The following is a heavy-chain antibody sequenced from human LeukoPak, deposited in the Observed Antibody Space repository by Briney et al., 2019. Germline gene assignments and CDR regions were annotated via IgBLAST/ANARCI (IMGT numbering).Heavy chain of an antibody. Sequence: GGSLRLSCEASGFTFSIYWMTWVRQAPGKGVEGVANINEDGSEIYYVDSVKGRFTISRDNAKNSLHLQMNSLRAEDTAVYYCARESHDYGDYVYDGGQGRRGFDYWGQGTLVTVSS. D-gene: IGHD4-17*01. CDR3: ARESHDYGDYVYDGGQGRRGFDY. V-gene: IGHV3-7*01. J-gene: IGHJ4*02. CDR2: INEDGSEI. CDR1: GFTFSIYW.